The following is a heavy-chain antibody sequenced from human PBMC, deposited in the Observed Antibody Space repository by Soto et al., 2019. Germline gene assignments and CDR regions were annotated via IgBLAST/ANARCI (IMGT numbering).Heavy chain of an antibody. V-gene: IGHV1-18*01. D-gene: IGHD6-19*01. CDR1: GYTFASYA. CDR3: ARDLAVGLVDY. CDR2: ISAYNGNT. Sequence: ASVKVSCKASGYTFASYAIIWMRQAPGQGLEWMGWISAYNGNTNYAQKLQGRVTMTTDTSTSTAYMEVRSLRSDDTAVYYCARDLAVGLVDYWGQGTLVTVSS. J-gene: IGHJ4*02.